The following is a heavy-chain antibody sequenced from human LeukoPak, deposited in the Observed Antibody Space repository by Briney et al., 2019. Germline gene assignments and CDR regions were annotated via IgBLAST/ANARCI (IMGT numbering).Heavy chain of an antibody. CDR3: ARVSKPGWFDYYYMDV. Sequence: GGSLRLSCAASGFTFNSYAMKWVRQAPGKGLEWLAVVLSDGSDQYYGDSVQGRFTVSRDNSKNPLYLQMDNLRFEDTAVYYCARVSKPGWFDYYYMDVWGKGTTVIVSS. D-gene: IGHD3-10*01. J-gene: IGHJ6*03. CDR2: VLSDGSDQ. V-gene: IGHV3-30*04. CDR1: GFTFNSYA.